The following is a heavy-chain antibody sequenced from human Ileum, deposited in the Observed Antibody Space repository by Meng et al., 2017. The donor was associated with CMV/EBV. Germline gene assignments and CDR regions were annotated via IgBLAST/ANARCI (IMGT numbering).Heavy chain of an antibody. D-gene: IGHD1-26*01. CDR2: IDTNTGHP. J-gene: IGHJ4*02. Sequence: SCQASGYTFTSNNVIWVRQAPGQGPEWMGWIDTNTGHPTYAQGFTGRFVFSLDTSVSTAYLQISSLKAEDTAVYYCARDGLSGRYFDYWGQGTLVTVSS. CDR1: GYTFTSNN. V-gene: IGHV7-4-1*02. CDR3: ARDGLSGRYFDY.